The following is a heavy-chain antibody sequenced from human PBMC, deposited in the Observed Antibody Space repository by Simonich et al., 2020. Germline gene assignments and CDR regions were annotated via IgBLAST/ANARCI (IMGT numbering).Heavy chain of an antibody. CDR3: ARGGLYFDY. V-gene: IGHV4-59*01. CDR2: IYSSGST. J-gene: IGHJ4*02. D-gene: IGHD2-15*01. CDR1: GGSISRYS. Sequence: QVQLQESGPGLVKPSETLSLTCTVSGGSISRYSWSWIRQPPGKGLEWIGYIYSSGSTNYHPSLKSRVTISVDTSKNQFSLRLSSVTAADTAVYYCARGGLYFDYWGQGTLVTVSS.